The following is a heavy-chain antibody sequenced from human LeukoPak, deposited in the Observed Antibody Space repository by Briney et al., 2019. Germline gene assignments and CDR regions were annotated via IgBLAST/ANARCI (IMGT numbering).Heavy chain of an antibody. J-gene: IGHJ4*02. Sequence: PSETLSLTCTVSGGSISGSYWGWIRQPPGKRLEWIGYIYYSGSTDYNPSLKSRATISVDTSKNQFSLNLSSVTAADAAVYYCVRRKDFWSGYYAFDYWGQGTLVTVSS. CDR2: IYYSGST. CDR1: GGSISGSY. D-gene: IGHD3-3*01. V-gene: IGHV4-59*08. CDR3: VRRKDFWSGYYAFDY.